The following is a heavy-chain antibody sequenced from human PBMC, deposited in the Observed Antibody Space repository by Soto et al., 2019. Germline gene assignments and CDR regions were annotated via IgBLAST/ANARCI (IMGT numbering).Heavy chain of an antibody. Sequence: LRLSCAASGFTLSSYAMSWVRQAPGKGLEWVSAISGSGGSTYYADSVKGRFTISRDNSKNTLYLQMNSLRAEDTAVYYCAKDPVYDIVVVPAAAPNDYWGQGTLVTVSS. V-gene: IGHV3-23*01. D-gene: IGHD2-2*01. CDR3: AKDPVYDIVVVPAAAPNDY. CDR2: ISGSGGST. J-gene: IGHJ4*02. CDR1: GFTLSSYA.